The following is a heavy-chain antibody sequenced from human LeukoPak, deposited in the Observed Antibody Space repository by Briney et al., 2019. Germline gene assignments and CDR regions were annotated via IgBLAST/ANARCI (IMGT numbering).Heavy chain of an antibody. D-gene: IGHD3-22*01. J-gene: IGHJ3*02. V-gene: IGHV3-11*01. Sequence: GGSLRLSCAASGFTFSDYYMSWIRQAPGKGLEWVSYISSSGSTIHYADSVKGRFTISRDNAKNSLYLQMNSLRAEDTAVYYCARDSSAYYTFDIWGQGTMVTVSS. CDR1: GFTFSDYY. CDR2: ISSSGSTI. CDR3: ARDSSAYYTFDI.